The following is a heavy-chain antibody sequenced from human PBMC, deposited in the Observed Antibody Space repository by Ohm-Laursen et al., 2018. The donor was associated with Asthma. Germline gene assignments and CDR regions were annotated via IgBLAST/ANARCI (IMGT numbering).Heavy chain of an antibody. CDR2: ISYDGSNK. V-gene: IGHV3-30*04. CDR3: ARPPYYYDSSGYFDY. J-gene: IGHJ4*02. D-gene: IGHD3-22*01. Sequence: SLRLSCTASGFTFSIYALHWVRQAPGKGLEWVAVISYDGSNKYYADSVKGRFTISRDNSKNTLYLQMNSLRAEDTAVYYCARPPYYYDSSGYFDYWGQGTLVTVSS. CDR1: GFTFSIYA.